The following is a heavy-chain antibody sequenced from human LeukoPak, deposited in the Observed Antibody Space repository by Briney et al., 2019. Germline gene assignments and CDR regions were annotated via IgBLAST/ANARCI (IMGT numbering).Heavy chain of an antibody. CDR2: INTNTGNP. D-gene: IGHD3-9*01. V-gene: IGHV7-4-1*02. CDR3: ARDLRTYFDWYYFGY. J-gene: IGHJ4*02. Sequence: ASVKVSCKASGYTFTSYAMMWVRQAPGQGLEWMGWINTNTGNPTYAQGFTGRIVFSLDTSVSTAYLQISSLKAEDTAVYYCARDLRTYFDWYYFGYWGQGTLVTVSS. CDR1: GYTFTSYA.